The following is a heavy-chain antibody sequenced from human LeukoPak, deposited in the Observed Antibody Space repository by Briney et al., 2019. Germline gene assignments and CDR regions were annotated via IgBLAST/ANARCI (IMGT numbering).Heavy chain of an antibody. Sequence: SETLSLTRTVSGVSLSSYYWSWLRQPAGKGLEWIGRIYTSGSTNYNPSLKSRVTISVDKSKNQFSLKLSSVTAADTAVYYCAREGGRWELLPFDYWGQGTLVTVSS. J-gene: IGHJ4*02. V-gene: IGHV4-4*07. CDR1: GVSLSSYY. D-gene: IGHD1-26*01. CDR3: AREGGRWELLPFDY. CDR2: IYTSGST.